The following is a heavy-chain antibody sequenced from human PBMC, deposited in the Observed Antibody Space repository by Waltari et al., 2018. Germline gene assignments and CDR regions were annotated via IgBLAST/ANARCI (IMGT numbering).Heavy chain of an antibody. V-gene: IGHV4-39*01. CDR3: ARQRSNAFDI. CDR2: IYYSGST. CDR1: GGAISSSSYY. Sequence: QLQLQESGPGLVKPSETLSITCTASGGAISSSSYYWGWIRQPPGKGLEWVGIIYYSGSTYYNPSLRSRVTISEDTSKNQFSLKLSSVTAADSAVYYCARQRSNAFDIWGQGTMVTVSS. J-gene: IGHJ3*02.